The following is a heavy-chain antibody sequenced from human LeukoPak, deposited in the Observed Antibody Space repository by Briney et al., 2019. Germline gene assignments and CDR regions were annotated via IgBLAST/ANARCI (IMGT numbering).Heavy chain of an antibody. CDR2: IYHSGST. J-gene: IGHJ6*04. D-gene: IGHD2-2*01. CDR1: GGSISSSNW. V-gene: IGHV4-4*02. Sequence: SETLSLTCAVSGGSISSSNWWSWVRQPPGKGLGWIGEIYHSGSTNYNPSLKSRVTISGDKSKNQFSLKLSSVTAADTAVYYCARDRIVVVPAAMEHYYYGMDVWPKGTRDSVSS. CDR3: ARDRIVVVPAAMEHYYYGMDV.